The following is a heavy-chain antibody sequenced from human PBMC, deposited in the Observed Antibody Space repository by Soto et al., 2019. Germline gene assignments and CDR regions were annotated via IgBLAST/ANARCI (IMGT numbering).Heavy chain of an antibody. V-gene: IGHV4-31*03. CDR2: FYYSGST. D-gene: IGHD3-22*01. J-gene: IGHJ4*02. CDR1: GGSISSGGYY. CDR3: ARSGNWDDSSGYYKFDY. Sequence: QVQLQESGPGLVKPSQTLSLTCTVSGGSISSGGYYWSWIRQHPGKGLEWIGYFYYSGSTYYNPSLKSRVTISVDTSKNQFSLKLSSVTAAATAVYYCARSGNWDDSSGYYKFDYWGQGTLVTVSS.